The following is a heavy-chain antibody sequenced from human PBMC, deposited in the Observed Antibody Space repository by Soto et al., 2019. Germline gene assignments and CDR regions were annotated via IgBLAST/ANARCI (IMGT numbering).Heavy chain of an antibody. CDR3: ARRYGGNFDY. CDR2: IYYNGST. Sequence: QVQLQESGPGLVKPSETLSLTCTVSGGSISSYYWSWIRQPPGKGLEWIGYIYYNGSTSYNPSLKRRVTISVDTSKNQFSLKLRSVTAADTAVYYCARRYGGNFDYWGQGTLVTVSS. CDR1: GGSISSYY. V-gene: IGHV4-59*01. D-gene: IGHD1-26*01. J-gene: IGHJ4*02.